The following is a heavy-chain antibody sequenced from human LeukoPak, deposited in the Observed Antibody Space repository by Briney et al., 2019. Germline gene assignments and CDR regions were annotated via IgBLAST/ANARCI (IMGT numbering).Heavy chain of an antibody. CDR1: GYTFTSNG. D-gene: IGHD6-19*01. V-gene: IGHV1-18*01. Sequence: ASVKVSCKASGYTFTSNGISWMRQAPGQGLEWMGWISAYNGNTNYAQKLQGRVTMTTDTSTSTAYMELRSLRSDDTAVYYCASSPGLAVAGTLFQWGQGTLVTVSS. J-gene: IGHJ4*02. CDR2: ISAYNGNT. CDR3: ASSPGLAVAGTLFQ.